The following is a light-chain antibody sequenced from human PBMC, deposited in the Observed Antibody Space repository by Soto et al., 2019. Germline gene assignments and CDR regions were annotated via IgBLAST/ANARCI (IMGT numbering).Light chain of an antibody. CDR2: GAS. Sequence: EFVLTQSPGTLSLSPGERATLSCRASQSVSSTYLAWYQQKPGQAPRLLIYGASSRATGIPDRFSGSGSGTEFTLTISRLELEDFAVYYCQPYGSSPLTFGGGTKVEIK. V-gene: IGKV3-20*01. CDR3: QPYGSSPLT. J-gene: IGKJ4*01. CDR1: QSVSSTY.